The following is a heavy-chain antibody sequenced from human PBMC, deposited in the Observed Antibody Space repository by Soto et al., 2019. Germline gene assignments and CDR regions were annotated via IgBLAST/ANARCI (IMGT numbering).Heavy chain of an antibody. CDR3: AQHDWCAP. Sequence: EVQLVESGGGLVQPGGSLRLSCAVSGFTVSSHYMSWVRQAPGKGLEWVSVIYSGGSTYYADSVKGRFTISRDNSKNTLYLQMNSLRAEDAAVYYCAQHDWCAPWGQGTLVTLSS. CDR2: IYSGGST. J-gene: IGHJ5*02. CDR1: GFTVSSHY. V-gene: IGHV3-66*04.